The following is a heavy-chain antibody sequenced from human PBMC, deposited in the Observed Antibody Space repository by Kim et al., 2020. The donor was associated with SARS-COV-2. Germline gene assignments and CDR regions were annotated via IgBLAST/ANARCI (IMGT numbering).Heavy chain of an antibody. CDR1: GYTFTGYY. CDR3: ARVVVAAYYYYGMDV. V-gene: IGHV1-2*06. D-gene: IGHD2-15*01. CDR2: INPNSGGT. Sequence: ASVKVSCKASGYTFTGYYMHWVRQAPGQGLEWMGRINPNSGGTNYAQKFQGRVTMTRDTSISTAYMELSRLRSDDTAVYYCARVVVAAYYYYGMDVWGQGTTVTVSS. J-gene: IGHJ6*02.